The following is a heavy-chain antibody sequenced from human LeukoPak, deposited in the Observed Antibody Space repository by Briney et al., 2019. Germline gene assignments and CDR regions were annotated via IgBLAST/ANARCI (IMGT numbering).Heavy chain of an antibody. Sequence: GASVKVSCKASGYTFTGYYIHWVRQAPGQGLEWMGWIKPNSGDTNYAQKFQGRVTMTRDTSISTVYMELSRLRFDDTAVYYCASSGGVSPHGYWGQGTLVTVSS. D-gene: IGHD2-21*01. V-gene: IGHV1-2*02. CDR1: GYTFTGYY. CDR2: IKPNSGDT. J-gene: IGHJ4*02. CDR3: ASSGGVSPHGY.